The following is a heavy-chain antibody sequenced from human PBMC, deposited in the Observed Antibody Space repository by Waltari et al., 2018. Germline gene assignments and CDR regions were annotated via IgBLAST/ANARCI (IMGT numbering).Heavy chain of an antibody. V-gene: IGHV4-61*01. Sequence: QVQLQESGPGLVKPSETLSLTCTVSGGSVSSGSYYWSWIRQPPGKGLEWIGYIYYSGSTNYNPSLKSRVTISVDTSKNQFSLKLSSVTAADTAVYYCARARARYFDLWGRGTLVTVSS. CDR3: ARARARYFDL. CDR1: GGSVSSGSYY. J-gene: IGHJ2*01. CDR2: IYYSGST.